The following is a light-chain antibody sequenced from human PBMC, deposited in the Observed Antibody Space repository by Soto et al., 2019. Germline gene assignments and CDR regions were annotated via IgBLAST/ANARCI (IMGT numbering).Light chain of an antibody. Sequence: QAVVTQPASVSGSPGQSITISCTGTSSDVGGYNYVSWYQQHPGKAPKLMIYEVSNRPSGVSNRFSGSKSGNTASLTISGLQAEDEADYYCSSYTSSSTPYVFGTGTKVIVL. V-gene: IGLV2-14*01. CDR3: SSYTSSSTPYV. CDR2: EVS. J-gene: IGLJ1*01. CDR1: SSDVGGYNY.